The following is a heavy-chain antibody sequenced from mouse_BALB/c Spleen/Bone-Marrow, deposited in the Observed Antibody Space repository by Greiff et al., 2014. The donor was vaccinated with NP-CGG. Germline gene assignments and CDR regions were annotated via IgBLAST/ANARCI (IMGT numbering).Heavy chain of an antibody. CDR3: ANYYGSSSY. V-gene: IGHV1S130*01. CDR2: IHPNSGNT. J-gene: IGHJ2*01. CDR1: GYTFTSSW. D-gene: IGHD1-1*01. Sequence: VQLQQSGSVLVRPGASVKLSCKASGYTFTSSWMHWAKQRPGQGLEWIGEIHPNSGNTNYNEKFKGKATLTVDTSSSTAYVDLSSLTSEDPAVYYCANYYGSSSYWGQGTTLTVSS.